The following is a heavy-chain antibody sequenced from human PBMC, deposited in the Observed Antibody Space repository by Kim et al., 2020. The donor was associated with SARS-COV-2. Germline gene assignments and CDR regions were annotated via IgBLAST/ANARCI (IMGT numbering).Heavy chain of an antibody. D-gene: IGHD3-10*01. J-gene: IGHJ5*02. CDR2: IKQDGSEK. V-gene: IGHV3-7*01. CDR3: ARVKTPTMGEKWFDP. Sequence: GGSLRLSCAASGFTFSSYWMSWVRQAPGKGLEWVANIKQDGSEKYYVDSVKGRFTISRDNAKNSLYLQMNSLRAEDTAVYYCARVKTPTMGEKWFDPWGQGTLVTVSS. CDR1: GFTFSSYW.